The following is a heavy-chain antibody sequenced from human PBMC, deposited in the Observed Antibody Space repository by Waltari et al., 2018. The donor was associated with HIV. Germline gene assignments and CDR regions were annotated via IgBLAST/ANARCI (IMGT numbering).Heavy chain of an antibody. CDR1: GFTFSSYA. CDR3: ARNYVPNQNYYYYGMDV. J-gene: IGHJ6*02. V-gene: IGHV3-30-3*01. Sequence: QVQLVESGGGVVQPGRSLRLSCAASGFTFSSYAMHWVRQAPGKGGEWGGFISYNGSQIYYADSVRGRFTISRDNSKNTLYVQMNSLTADDTAVYYCARNYVPNQNYYYYGMDVWGQGSTVTVSS. D-gene: IGHD3-10*02. CDR2: ISYNGSQI.